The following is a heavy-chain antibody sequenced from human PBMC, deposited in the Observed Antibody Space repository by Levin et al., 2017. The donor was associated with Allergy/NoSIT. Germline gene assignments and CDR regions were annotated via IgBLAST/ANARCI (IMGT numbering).Heavy chain of an antibody. V-gene: IGHV1-8*01. CDR1: GYTFTSYD. J-gene: IGHJ6*02. CDR3: ARDSITIFGVVMENYYYYYGMDV. CDR2: MNPNSGNT. Sequence: ASVKVSCKASGYTFTSYDINWVRQATGQGLEWMGWMNPNSGNTGYAQKFQGRVTMTRNTSISTAYMELSSLRSEDTAVYYCARDSITIFGVVMENYYYYYGMDVWGQGTTVTVSS. D-gene: IGHD3-3*01.